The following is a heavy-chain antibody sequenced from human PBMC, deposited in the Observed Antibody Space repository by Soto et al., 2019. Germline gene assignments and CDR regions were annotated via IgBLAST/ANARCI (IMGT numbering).Heavy chain of an antibody. J-gene: IGHJ4*02. CDR1: GGSISSSSYY. V-gene: IGHV4-39*01. Sequence: QLQLQESGPGLVKPSETLSLTCTVSGGSISSSSYYWGWIRQPPGKGLEWIGSIYYSGSTYYNPSRKSRVTIPVDTSKNQFSLKLSSVTAADTAVYYCARNPSGKFDYWGQGTLVTVSS. CDR2: IYYSGST. D-gene: IGHD6-19*01. CDR3: ARNPSGKFDY.